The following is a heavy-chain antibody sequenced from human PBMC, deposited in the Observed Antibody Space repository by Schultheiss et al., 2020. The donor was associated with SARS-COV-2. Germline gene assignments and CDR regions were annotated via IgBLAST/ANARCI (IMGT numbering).Heavy chain of an antibody. D-gene: IGHD6-6*01. CDR3: ARLGIGSSSSYFDS. J-gene: IGHJ4*02. CDR1: GYSISSGYY. V-gene: IGHV4-38-2*01. CDR2: IYQSGTS. Sequence: SETLSLTCAVSGYSISSGYYWGWIRQPPGKGLEWIGTIYQSGTSYYTPSLKSRVTMSVDTSKNQFSLKLTSVTAADTAVYYCARLGIGSSSSYFDSWGQGTLVTVSS.